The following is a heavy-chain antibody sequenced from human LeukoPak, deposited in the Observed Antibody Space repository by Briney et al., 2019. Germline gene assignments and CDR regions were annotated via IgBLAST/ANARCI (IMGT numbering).Heavy chain of an antibody. CDR2: ISGRGGST. CDR3: AKDGVDDDYGDFDY. D-gene: IGHD4-17*01. Sequence: GGSLRLSCAASGFTFSSYAMSWVRQAPGKGLEWVSTISGRGGSTYYADSMKGRFTISRDNSKNTLYLQMNSLKIDDTAEYLCAKDGVDDDYGDFDYWGQGTLVTVSS. V-gene: IGHV3-23*01. J-gene: IGHJ4*02. CDR1: GFTFSSYA.